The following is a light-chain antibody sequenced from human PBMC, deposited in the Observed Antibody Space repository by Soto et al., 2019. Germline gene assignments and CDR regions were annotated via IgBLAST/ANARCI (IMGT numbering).Light chain of an antibody. Sequence: QSVLTQPPSVSGAPGQRVTISCTGSSSNIGAGYDVHWYQQLPGTAPRLLIFGNNNQPSGVPDRFSGSKSGTSASLAITGLQAGDEADYYCQSYDSSLSAWVFGGGTKLTVL. CDR1: SSNIGAGYD. V-gene: IGLV1-40*01. J-gene: IGLJ3*02. CDR2: GNN. CDR3: QSYDSSLSAWV.